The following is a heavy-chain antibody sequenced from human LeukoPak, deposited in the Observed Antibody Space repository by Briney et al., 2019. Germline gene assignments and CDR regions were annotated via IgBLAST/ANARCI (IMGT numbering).Heavy chain of an antibody. CDR1: GFTFSSYW. CDR3: ARDQGDFWSGYGRDY. Sequence: GGPLRLSCAASGFTFSSYWMSWVRQAPGKGLEWVANIKQDGSEKYYVDSVKGRFTISRDNAKNSLYLQMNSLGAEDTAVYYCARDQGDFWSGYGRDYWGQGTLVTVSS. J-gene: IGHJ4*02. V-gene: IGHV3-7*01. CDR2: IKQDGSEK. D-gene: IGHD3-3*01.